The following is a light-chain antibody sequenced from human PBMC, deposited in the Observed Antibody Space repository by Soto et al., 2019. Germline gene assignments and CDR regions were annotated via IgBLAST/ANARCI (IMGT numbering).Light chain of an antibody. CDR3: HQYGSSPRT. J-gene: IGKJ2*01. Sequence: EVVLTQSPGTLSLSPGDKATLSCRASQSVSSNYLAWYQQKPGQAPRLLIYAASNRATGIPDRFSGGGSGTDFTLTISRLEPEDFAVYYCHQYGSSPRTVGQGTELEI. V-gene: IGKV3-20*01. CDR2: AAS. CDR1: QSVSSNY.